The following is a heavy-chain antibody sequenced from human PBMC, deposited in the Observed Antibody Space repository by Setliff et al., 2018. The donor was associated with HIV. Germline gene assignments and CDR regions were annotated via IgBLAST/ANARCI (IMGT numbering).Heavy chain of an antibody. CDR2: IYYSGST. D-gene: IGHD4-17*01. CDR1: GGSISSSSYY. V-gene: IGHV4-39*01. CDR3: ARHVSVVPPTVVTPFGY. Sequence: SETLSLTCTVSGGSISSSSYYWGWTRQPPGKGLEWIGSIYYSGSTYYNPSLRSRVTISVDTSKDQFSLNLSSLTAADTAVYYCARHVSVVPPTVVTPFGYWVQGTLVTVSS. J-gene: IGHJ4*02.